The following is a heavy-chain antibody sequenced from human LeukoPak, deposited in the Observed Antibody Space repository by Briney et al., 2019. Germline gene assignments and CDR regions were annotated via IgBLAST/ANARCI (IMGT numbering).Heavy chain of an antibody. CDR2: IYYSGST. V-gene: IGHV4-31*03. D-gene: IGHD1-26*01. CDR1: GGSISSGGYY. CDR3: ARCGIVGATYYFDY. Sequence: SETLSLTCTVSGGSISSGGYYWSWIRQHPGKGLEWIGYIYYSGSTYYNPSLKSRVTISVDTSKNQFSLKLSSVTAADTAVYYCARCGIVGATYYFDYWGQGALVTVSS. J-gene: IGHJ4*02.